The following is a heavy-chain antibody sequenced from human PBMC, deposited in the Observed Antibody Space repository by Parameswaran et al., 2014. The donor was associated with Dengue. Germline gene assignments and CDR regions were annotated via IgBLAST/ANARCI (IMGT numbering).Heavy chain of an antibody. J-gene: IGHJ6*03. Sequence: VRQMPGKGLEWMGIIYPGDSDTIYSPSFQGQVAISADKSISTAYLQWSSLKASDTALYYCARHTRESIVGATVPYYQYYYMDVWGQGTTVTVSS. V-gene: IGHV5-51*01. CDR3: ARHTRESIVGATVPYYQYYYMDV. CDR2: IYPGDSDT. D-gene: IGHD1-26*01.